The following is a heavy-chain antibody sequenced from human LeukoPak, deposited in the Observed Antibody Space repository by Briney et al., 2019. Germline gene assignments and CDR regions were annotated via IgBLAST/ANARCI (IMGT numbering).Heavy chain of an antibody. J-gene: IGHJ6*03. V-gene: IGHV4-59*01. CDR1: GGSISSYY. Sequence: SETLSLTCTVSGGSISSYYWSWIRQPPGKGLEWIWYIYYSGSTNYNPSLKSRVTISVDTSKNQFSLKLSSVTAADTAVYYCARVKCGGDCYSGGYYYYYMDVWGKGTTVTVSS. D-gene: IGHD2-21*01. CDR2: IYYSGST. CDR3: ARVKCGGDCYSGGYYYYYMDV.